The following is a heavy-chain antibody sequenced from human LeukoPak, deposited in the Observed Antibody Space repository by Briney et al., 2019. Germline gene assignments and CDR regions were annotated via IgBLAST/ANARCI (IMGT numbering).Heavy chain of an antibody. V-gene: IGHV4-61*01. CDR2: IYYSGST. D-gene: IGHD3-22*01. CDR3: ARVPYYDSSGYYPFDY. Sequence: SETLSLTCTVSGGSVSSGSYCWSWIRQPPGKGLEWIGYIYYSGSTNYNPSLKSRVTISVDTSKNQFSLKLSSVTAADTAVYYCARVPYYDSSGYYPFDYWGQGTLVTVSS. J-gene: IGHJ4*02. CDR1: GGSVSSGSYC.